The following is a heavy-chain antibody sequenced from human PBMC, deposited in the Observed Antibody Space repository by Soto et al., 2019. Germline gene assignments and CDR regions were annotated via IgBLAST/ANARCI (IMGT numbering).Heavy chain of an antibody. CDR2: ISGSGGST. V-gene: IGHV3-23*01. Sequence: EVQMLEPGGGLVQPGGCLRLSCAASGFTFSSYAMSWVRQAPGKGLEWVSAISGSGGSTYYADSVKGRFTISRDNSKNALYLQMKRLRAEDTAIYYCANCAYIVVLVAATQGYFQHWGQGTLVTVSS. CDR1: GFTFSSYA. D-gene: IGHD2-15*01. CDR3: ANCAYIVVLVAATQGYFQH. J-gene: IGHJ1*01.